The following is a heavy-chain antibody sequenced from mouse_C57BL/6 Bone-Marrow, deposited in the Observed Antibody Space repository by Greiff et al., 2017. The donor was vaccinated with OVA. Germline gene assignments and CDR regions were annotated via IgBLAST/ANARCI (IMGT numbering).Heavy chain of an antibody. V-gene: IGHV1-53*01. J-gene: IGHJ2*01. CDR3: RMGSSSRILYFDY. Sequence: VQLQQPGTELVKPGASVKLSCKASGYTFTSYWMHWVKQRPGQGLEWIGNINPSNGGTNYNEKFKRKATLTVDKSSSTAYMQLSSLTSEDSAVYYCRMGSSSRILYFDYWGQGTTLTVSS. CDR2: INPSNGGT. CDR1: GYTFTSYW. D-gene: IGHD1-1*01.